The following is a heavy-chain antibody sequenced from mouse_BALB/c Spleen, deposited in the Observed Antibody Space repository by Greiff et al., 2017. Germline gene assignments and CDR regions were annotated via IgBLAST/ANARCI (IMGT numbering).Heavy chain of an antibody. CDR1: GFSLTSYG. D-gene: IGHD3-1*01. V-gene: IGHV2-2*02. J-gene: IGHJ4*01. CDR3: ARNSARATHYYAMDY. CDR2: IWSGGST. Sequence: VMLVESGPGLVQPSQSLSITCTVSGFSLTSYGVHWVRQSPGKGLEWLGVIWSGGSTDYNAAFISRLSISKDNSKSQVFFKMNSLQANDTAIYYCARNSARATHYYAMDYGGQGTSVTVSS.